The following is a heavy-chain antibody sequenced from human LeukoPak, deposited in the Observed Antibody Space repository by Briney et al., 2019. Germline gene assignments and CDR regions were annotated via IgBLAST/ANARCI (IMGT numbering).Heavy chain of an antibody. D-gene: IGHD2-15*01. V-gene: IGHV3-23*01. Sequence: GGSLRLSCAASGFTFSSYAMSWVRQAPGKGLEWVSAISGSGGSTYYADSVKGRFTISRDNSKNTLYLQMNSLRAEDTAVYYCAKEALTSDIVVVVAATQDFDYWGQGTLVTVSS. CDR1: GFTFSSYA. CDR2: ISGSGGST. CDR3: AKEALTSDIVVVVAATQDFDY. J-gene: IGHJ4*02.